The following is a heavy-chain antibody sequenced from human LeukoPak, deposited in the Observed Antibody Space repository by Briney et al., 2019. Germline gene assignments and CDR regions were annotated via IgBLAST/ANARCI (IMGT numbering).Heavy chain of an antibody. J-gene: IGHJ3*02. V-gene: IGHV1-46*01. Sequence: ASVKVSCKASGYTFTGYYMHWVRQAPGQGLEWMGIINSSGGSTNYAQKFQGRVTMTRDTSTSTVYMELSSLRSEDTAVYYCARESPAWAFDIWGQGTMVTVSS. CDR2: INSSGGST. CDR1: GYTFTGYY. CDR3: ARESPAWAFDI.